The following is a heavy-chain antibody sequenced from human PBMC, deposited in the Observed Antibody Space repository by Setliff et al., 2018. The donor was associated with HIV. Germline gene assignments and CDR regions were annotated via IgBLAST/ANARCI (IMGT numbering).Heavy chain of an antibody. CDR3: ARDGYNYKKGTSYMDV. J-gene: IGHJ6*03. D-gene: IGHD5-12*01. CDR2: LYYTGRA. Sequence: SETLSLTCTVSGGSINNYFWSWIRQPPGKGLEWLGCLYYTGRANYNPSLKSRLTVSVDTSKNQFSLKLSSVTAAETAVYYCARDGYNYKKGTSYMDVWGKGTTVTVSS. CDR1: GGSINNYF. V-gene: IGHV4-59*01.